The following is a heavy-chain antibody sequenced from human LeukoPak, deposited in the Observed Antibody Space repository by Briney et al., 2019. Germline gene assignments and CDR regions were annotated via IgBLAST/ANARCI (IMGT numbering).Heavy chain of an antibody. CDR1: GFTFSSYS. D-gene: IGHD3-10*01. Sequence: NPGGSLRLSCAASGFTFSSYSMNWVRQAPGKGLEWVSSISSSSSYIYYADSVKGRFTISRDNAKNSLYLQMNSLRAEDTAVYYCARDRALRVHDNWFDPWGQGTLVTVSS. CDR2: ISSSSSYI. V-gene: IGHV3-21*01. CDR3: ARDRALRVHDNWFDP. J-gene: IGHJ5*02.